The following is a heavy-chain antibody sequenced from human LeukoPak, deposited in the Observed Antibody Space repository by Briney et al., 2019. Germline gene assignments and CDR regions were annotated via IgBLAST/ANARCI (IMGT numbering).Heavy chain of an antibody. D-gene: IGHD3-3*01. Sequence: GGSLRLSCAASGFTFSSYSMNWVRQAPGKGLEWVSYISSSSSTIYYADSVKGRFTISRDNAENSLYLQMNSLRAEDTAVYYYARAQPQHDFWSLPLYYFDYWGQGTLVTVSS. CDR2: ISSSSSTI. CDR3: ARAQPQHDFWSLPLYYFDY. V-gene: IGHV3-48*01. CDR1: GFTFSSYS. J-gene: IGHJ4*02.